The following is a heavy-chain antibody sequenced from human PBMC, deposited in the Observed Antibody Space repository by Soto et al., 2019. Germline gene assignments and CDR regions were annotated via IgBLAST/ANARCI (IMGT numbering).Heavy chain of an antibody. D-gene: IGHD3-22*01. CDR3: ATVPHYDSSGYYYIPRFDP. Sequence: SETLSLTCTVSGGSISSGDYYWSWIRQPPGKGLEWIGYVYYSGSTYYNPSLKSRVTISVDTSKNQFSLKLSSVTAADTAVYYCATVPHYDSSGYYYIPRFDPWGQGTLVTVSS. V-gene: IGHV4-30-4*01. CDR2: VYYSGST. CDR1: GGSISSGDYY. J-gene: IGHJ5*02.